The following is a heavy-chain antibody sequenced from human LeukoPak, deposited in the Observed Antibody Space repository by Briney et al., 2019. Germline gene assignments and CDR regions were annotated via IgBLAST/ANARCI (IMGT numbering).Heavy chain of an antibody. V-gene: IGHV4-59*08. D-gene: IGHD3-3*01. Sequence: SETLSLTCTVSGGSISSYYWSWIRQPPGKGLEWIGYMDDSGSTNYNPSLTSRVTISEDTSKNQLSLKLGSVTAADTAVYYCARGSSDFWSGYAGCFDYWGQGTLVTVSS. CDR1: GGSISSYY. J-gene: IGHJ4*02. CDR2: MDDSGST. CDR3: ARGSSDFWSGYAGCFDY.